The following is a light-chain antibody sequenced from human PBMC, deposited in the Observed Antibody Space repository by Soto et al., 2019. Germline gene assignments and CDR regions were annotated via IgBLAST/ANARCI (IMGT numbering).Light chain of an antibody. CDR1: QSLSTN. V-gene: IGKV3-15*01. Sequence: EIVMTQSSATLSVSPGERATLSCRASQSLSTNLAWYQQKPGQAPRLLIYGASTRAAGVPARFSGSGSGTECTLTISSLQSEDFAVYYCQQYNNWPPPYTFGQGTKLEIK. J-gene: IGKJ2*01. CDR3: QQYNNWPPPYT. CDR2: GAS.